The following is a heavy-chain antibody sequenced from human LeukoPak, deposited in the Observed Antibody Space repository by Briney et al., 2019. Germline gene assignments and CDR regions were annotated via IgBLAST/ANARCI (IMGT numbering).Heavy chain of an antibody. V-gene: IGHV3-23*01. CDR1: GFTFSSYA. CDR3: AKVKGWWPPTSADY. CDR2: IRGSGDRT. J-gene: IGHJ4*02. Sequence: GGSLRLSCAASGFTFSSYAMSWVRQAPGKGLEWVSAIRGSGDRTHYADSVKGRFTISRDNSKNTLYLQMSSLRVEDTAVYYCAKVKGWWPPTSADYWGQGTLVTVSS. D-gene: IGHD2-15*01.